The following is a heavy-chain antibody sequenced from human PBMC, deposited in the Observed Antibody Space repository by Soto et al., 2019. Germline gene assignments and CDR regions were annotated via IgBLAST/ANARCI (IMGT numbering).Heavy chain of an antibody. Sequence: EVQLLESGGGLVQPGGSLRLSCVASGFSFSSYAMVWVRQAPGKGLEWVSVISARGGSSYFADTVKGRFTISRDNSKNLLSLETNSLRAEDTAIYFCAKGSIEYSAAVDNWGQGTLVLVSS. V-gene: IGHV3-23*01. CDR3: AKGSIEYSAAVDN. D-gene: IGHD5-12*01. J-gene: IGHJ4*02. CDR2: ISARGGSS. CDR1: GFSFSSYA.